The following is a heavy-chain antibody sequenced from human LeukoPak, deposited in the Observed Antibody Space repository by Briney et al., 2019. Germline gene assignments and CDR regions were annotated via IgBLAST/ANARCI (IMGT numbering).Heavy chain of an antibody. CDR2: INHSGST. Sequence: SETLSLTCAVYGGSFSGYYWSWIRQPPGKGLEWTGEINHSGSTNYNPSLKSRVTISVDTSKNQFSLKLSSVTAADTAVYYCARATGYYYDSSGYYEWGQGTLVTVSS. D-gene: IGHD3-22*01. J-gene: IGHJ4*02. V-gene: IGHV4-34*01. CDR3: ARATGYYYDSSGYYE. CDR1: GGSFSGYY.